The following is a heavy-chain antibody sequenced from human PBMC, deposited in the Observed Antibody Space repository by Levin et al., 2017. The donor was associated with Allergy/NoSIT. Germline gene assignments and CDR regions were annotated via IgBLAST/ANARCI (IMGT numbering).Heavy chain of an antibody. CDR2: IKQDGSEK. J-gene: IGHJ4*02. CDR3: ARDGAPLVRGFDY. V-gene: IGHV3-7*01. CDR1: GFTFSSYW. D-gene: IGHD3-10*01. Sequence: ETLSLTCAASGFTFSSYWMSWVRQAPGKGLEWVANIKQDGSEKYYVDSVKGRFTISRDNAKNSMYLQMNSLRAEDTAVYYCARDGAPLVRGFDYWGQGTLVTVSS.